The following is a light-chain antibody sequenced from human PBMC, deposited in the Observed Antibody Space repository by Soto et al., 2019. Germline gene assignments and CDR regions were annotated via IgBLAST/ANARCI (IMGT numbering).Light chain of an antibody. J-gene: IGKJ1*01. CDR1: QSVSSY. CDR2: GAS. Sequence: EIVLTQSPGTLSLSPGEGATLSCRASQSVSSYLAWYQQKPGQAPRLLIYGASTRATGIPARFSGSGSGTEFTLTISSLQPDDFATYYCQHYNSYSEAFGQGTKVDIK. CDR3: QHYNSYSEA. V-gene: IGKV3-15*01.